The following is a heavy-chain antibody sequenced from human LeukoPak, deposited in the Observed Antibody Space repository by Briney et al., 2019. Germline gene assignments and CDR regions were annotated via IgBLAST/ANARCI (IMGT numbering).Heavy chain of an antibody. D-gene: IGHD1-1*01. Sequence: SETLSLTCTVSGGSISNSYWSWIRQPPGKGLEWNGYIYSSGATEYNPSLESRVTISVDTSKNQFSLKLSSVTAADTAVYYCVKHVQGGFDPWGQGTLVTVSS. V-gene: IGHV4-59*08. J-gene: IGHJ5*02. CDR3: VKHVQGGFDP. CDR2: IYSSGAT. CDR1: GGSISNSY.